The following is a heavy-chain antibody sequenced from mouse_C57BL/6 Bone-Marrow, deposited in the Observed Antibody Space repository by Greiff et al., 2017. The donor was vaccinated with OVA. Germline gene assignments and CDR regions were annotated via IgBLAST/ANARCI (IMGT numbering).Heavy chain of an antibody. D-gene: IGHD2-5*01. V-gene: IGHV1-81*01. CDR2: IYPRSGNT. CDR3: SRKSNYVSRDY. J-gene: IGHJ2*01. CDR1: GYTFTSYG. Sequence: VKLMESGAELARPGASVKLSCKASGYTFTSYGISWVKQRTGQGLEWIGEIYPRSGNTYYNEKFKGKATLTADKSSSTAYMELRSLTSEDSAVYFCSRKSNYVSRDYWGQGTTLTVSS.